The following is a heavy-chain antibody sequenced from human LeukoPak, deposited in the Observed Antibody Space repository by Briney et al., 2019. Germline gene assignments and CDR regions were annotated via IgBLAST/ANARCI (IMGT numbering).Heavy chain of an antibody. D-gene: IGHD1-14*01. CDR3: AREKPVRGDAFDI. J-gene: IGHJ3*02. CDR2: ISAYNGNK. CDR1: GYTFTSYG. Sequence: GSVTVSCKASGYTFTSYGISWVRQAPGQGLEWMGWISAYNGNKNYAQKLQGRVTMTTDTSTSTAYMELRSLRSDDTAVYYCAREKPVRGDAFDIWGQGTMVTVSS. V-gene: IGHV1-18*01.